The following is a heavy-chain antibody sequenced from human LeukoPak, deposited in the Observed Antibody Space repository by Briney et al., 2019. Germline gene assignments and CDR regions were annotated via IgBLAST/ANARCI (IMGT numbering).Heavy chain of an antibody. CDR2: IYYLGST. CDR1: GGSISSYY. CDR3: ARDRPGSYWYFDL. D-gene: IGHD3-10*01. V-gene: IGHV4-59*01. J-gene: IGHJ2*01. Sequence: SETLSLTCTVSGGSISSYYWSWIRQPPGKGLEWVGHIYYLGSTNYNPSLKSRVTISIDTSKNYFSLKLNTVIAADTAVYYCARDRPGSYWYFDLWGRGTLVTVSS.